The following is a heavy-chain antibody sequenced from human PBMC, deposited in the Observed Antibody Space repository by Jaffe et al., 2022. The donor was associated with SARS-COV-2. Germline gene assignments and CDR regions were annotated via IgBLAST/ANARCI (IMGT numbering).Heavy chain of an antibody. CDR2: ISSSSSYI. CDR1: GFTFSSYS. Sequence: EVQLVESGGGLVKPGGSLRLSCAASGFTFSSYSMNWVRQAPGKGLEWVSSISSSSSYIYYADSVKGRFTISRDNAKNSLYLQMNSLRAEDTAVYYCARSEVKFPYCGGDCYHDYWGQGTLVTVSS. D-gene: IGHD2-21*02. CDR3: ARSEVKFPYCGGDCYHDY. V-gene: IGHV3-21*01. J-gene: IGHJ4*02.